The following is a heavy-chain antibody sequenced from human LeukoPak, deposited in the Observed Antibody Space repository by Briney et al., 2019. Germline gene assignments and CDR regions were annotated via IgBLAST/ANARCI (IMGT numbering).Heavy chain of an antibody. J-gene: IGHJ4*02. CDR2: IRYDGSNK. Sequence: PGGSLRLSCAASGFTFSSYGMHWVRQAPGKGLEWVAFIRYDGSNKYYADSVKGRFTISRDNSKNTLYLQMNSLRAEDTAVYYCAKGRGYYGSGREPDYWGQGTLVTVSS. CDR1: GFTFSSYG. CDR3: AKGRGYYGSGREPDY. D-gene: IGHD3-10*01. V-gene: IGHV3-30*02.